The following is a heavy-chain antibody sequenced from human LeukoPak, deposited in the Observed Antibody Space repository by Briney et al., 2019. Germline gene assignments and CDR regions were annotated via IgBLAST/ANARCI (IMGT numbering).Heavy chain of an antibody. CDR3: VRDRELNY. CDR1: GVSISIYY. D-gene: IGHD1-7*01. CDR2: IYNSGST. J-gene: IGHJ4*02. Sequence: PSGTLSLTCTVSGVSISIYYWSWIRQPPGKGLEWIGYIYNSGSTSYNPSLKSRATISADTSKNQFSRKLSSVTAADTAVYYCVRDRELNYWGQGTLVTVSS. V-gene: IGHV4-59*01.